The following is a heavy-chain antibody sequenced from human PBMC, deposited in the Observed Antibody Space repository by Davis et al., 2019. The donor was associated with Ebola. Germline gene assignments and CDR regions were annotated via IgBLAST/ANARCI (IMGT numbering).Heavy chain of an antibody. V-gene: IGHV1-69*13. Sequence: SVQVSCKASGGTFSSYAISWVRQAPGQGLEWMGGIIPIFGTANYAQKFQGRVTITADESTSTAYMELSSLRSEDTAVYYCARSPPSVVVAASRNWFDPWGQGTLVTVSS. D-gene: IGHD2-15*01. CDR1: GGTFSSYA. J-gene: IGHJ5*02. CDR2: IIPIFGTA. CDR3: ARSPPSVVVAASRNWFDP.